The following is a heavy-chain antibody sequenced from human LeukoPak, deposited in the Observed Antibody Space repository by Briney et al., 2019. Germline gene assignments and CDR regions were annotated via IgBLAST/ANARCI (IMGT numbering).Heavy chain of an antibody. CDR3: TTDGSGSYFDYYYGMDV. J-gene: IGHJ6*02. V-gene: IGHV3-15*01. CDR1: GFTFSNAW. CDR2: IKSKTDGGTT. D-gene: IGHD3-10*01. Sequence: PGGSLRLSCAASGFTFSNAWMSWVRQAPGKGLEWVGRIKSKTDGGTTDYAAPVKGRFTISRDDSKNTLYLQMNSLKTEDTAVYYCTTDGSGSYFDYYYGMDVWGQGTTVTVPS.